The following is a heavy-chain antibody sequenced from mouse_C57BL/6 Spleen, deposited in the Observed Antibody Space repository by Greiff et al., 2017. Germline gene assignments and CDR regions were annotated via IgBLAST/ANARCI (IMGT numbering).Heavy chain of an antibody. CDR3: AREDYYYGSSYFDY. Sequence: QVQLQQSGAELVRPGTSVKVSCKASGYAFTNYLIEWVKQRPGQGLEWIGVINPGSGGTNYNEKFKGKATLTADKSSSTAYMQLSSLTSEDSAVYFCAREDYYYGSSYFDYWGQGTTLTVSS. CDR2: INPGSGGT. V-gene: IGHV1-54*01. CDR1: GYAFTNYL. J-gene: IGHJ2*01. D-gene: IGHD1-1*01.